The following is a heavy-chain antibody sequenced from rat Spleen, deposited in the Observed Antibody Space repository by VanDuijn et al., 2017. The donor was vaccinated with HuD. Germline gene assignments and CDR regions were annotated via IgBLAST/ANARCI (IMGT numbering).Heavy chain of an antibody. D-gene: IGHD2-7*01. CDR1: GFTFSNYW. CDR3: ATDGSRISRFAY. J-gene: IGHJ3*01. CDR2: ISTSGGSS. V-gene: IGHV5-19*01. Sequence: EVQLVESGGGLVQPGRSMKLSCAASGFTFSNYWMTWIRQAPTKGLEWVASISTSGGSSNYPDSVRGRFTISRDNAQSTLYLQMDSLRSEDTATYYCATDGSRISRFAYWGQGTLVTVSS.